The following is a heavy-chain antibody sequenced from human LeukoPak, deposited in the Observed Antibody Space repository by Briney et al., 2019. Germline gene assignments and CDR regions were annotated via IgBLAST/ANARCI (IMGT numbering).Heavy chain of an antibody. CDR2: ISAYNGNT. CDR1: GYTFTSYG. CDR3: ARGRRTPVLRHFDWLSFSMDY. Sequence: GASVKVSCKASGYTFTSYGISWVRQAPGQGLEWMGWISAYNGNTNYAQKLQGRVTMTTDTSTSTAYMELSSLRSEDTAVYYCARGRRTPVLRHFDWLSFSMDYWGQGTLVTVSS. J-gene: IGHJ4*02. D-gene: IGHD3-9*01. V-gene: IGHV1-18*01.